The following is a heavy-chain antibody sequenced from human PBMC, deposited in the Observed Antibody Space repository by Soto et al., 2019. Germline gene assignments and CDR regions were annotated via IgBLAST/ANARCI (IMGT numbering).Heavy chain of an antibody. CDR1: GGSLNNFY. D-gene: IGHD2-2*01. V-gene: IGHV4-4*07. CDR2: IHASGNT. Sequence: TETLSLTCSVSGGSLNNFYWNWIRQTAGKGLEWIGRIHASGNTNYNPSLKSRATLSVDTSKNQFSLKVRSVTAADTAVYYCGTTRHTQSPYDPCGQATLVTVS. CDR3: GTTRHTQSPYDP. J-gene: IGHJ5*02.